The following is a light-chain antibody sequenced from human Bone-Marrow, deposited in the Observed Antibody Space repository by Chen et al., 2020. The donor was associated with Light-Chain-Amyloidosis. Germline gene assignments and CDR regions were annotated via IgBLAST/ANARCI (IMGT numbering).Light chain of an antibody. CDR1: NIGSTS. V-gene: IGLV3-21*02. CDR2: DDS. Sequence: SYVLTQPSSVSVAPEQTATIACGGNNIGSTSVHWYQQTPGQAPLVVVYDDSDRPSGIPGRLSGSDSGNTATLTISRVEAGDEADYYCQVWDRGSDRPVFGGGTKLTVL. J-gene: IGLJ3*02. CDR3: QVWDRGSDRPV.